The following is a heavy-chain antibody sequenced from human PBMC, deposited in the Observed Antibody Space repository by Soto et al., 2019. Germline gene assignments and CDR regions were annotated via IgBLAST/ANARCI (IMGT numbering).Heavy chain of an antibody. CDR3: ARDPGTGYYDSSGYYYD. J-gene: IGHJ4*02. Sequence: EVQLVESGGGLVQPGGSLRLSCAASGFTLSSYWMHWVRQAPGKGLVWVSRINSDGSSTSCADSVKGRFTISRDNAKNTLYLQMNSLRAEDTAVYYCARDPGTGYYDSSGYYYDWGQGTLVTVSS. V-gene: IGHV3-74*01. CDR2: INSDGSST. CDR1: GFTLSSYW. D-gene: IGHD3-22*01.